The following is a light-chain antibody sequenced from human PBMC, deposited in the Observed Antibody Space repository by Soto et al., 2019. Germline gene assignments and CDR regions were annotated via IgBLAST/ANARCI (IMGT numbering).Light chain of an antibody. CDR1: SGHNSYA. V-gene: IGLV4-69*01. CDR2: VNSDGSH. J-gene: IGLJ3*02. Sequence: QAVLTQSPSASASLGASVKLTCTLSSGHNSYAIAWHQQQPEKGPRYLMKVNSDGSHSKGDGIPDRFSGSSSGAERYLTISSLQSADEADYYCQTWSTDIRVFGGGTKLTVL. CDR3: QTWSTDIRV.